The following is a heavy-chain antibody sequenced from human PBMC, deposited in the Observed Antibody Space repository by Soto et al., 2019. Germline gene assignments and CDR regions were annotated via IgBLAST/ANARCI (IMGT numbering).Heavy chain of an antibody. CDR1: GGTFSSYA. V-gene: IGHV1-69*01. D-gene: IGHD3-10*01. Sequence: QVQLVQSGAEVKKPGSSVKVSCKASGGTFSSYAISWVRQAPGQGLEWMGGIIPIFGTANYAQKFQGRVTITGDEYTSTAYMELRSLRSEDTAVYYCARVPPQGRCGELLYKSPYYYGMDVWGQGTTVTVSS. CDR2: IIPIFGTA. CDR3: ARVPPQGRCGELLYKSPYYYGMDV. J-gene: IGHJ6*02.